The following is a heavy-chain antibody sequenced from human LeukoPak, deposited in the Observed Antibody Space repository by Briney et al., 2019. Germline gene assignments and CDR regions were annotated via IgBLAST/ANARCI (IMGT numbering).Heavy chain of an antibody. J-gene: IGHJ4*02. CDR3: AKSNTAMVTNTFDY. CDR2: IGWNSGSI. V-gene: IGHV3-9*01. D-gene: IGHD5-18*01. Sequence: GGSLRLSCAASGFTFDDYAMHWVRQAPGKGLEWVSGIGWNSGSIGYADSVKGRFTISRDNAKNSLYLQMNSLRAEDTALYYCAKSNTAMVTNTFDYWGQGTLVTVSS. CDR1: GFTFDDYA.